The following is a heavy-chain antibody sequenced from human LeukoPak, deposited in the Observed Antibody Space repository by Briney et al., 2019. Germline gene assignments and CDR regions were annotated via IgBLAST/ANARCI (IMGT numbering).Heavy chain of an antibody. D-gene: IGHD6-6*01. CDR3: ARDPQRIAARLGGDRRLFDY. CDR1: GGSISSSSYY. Sequence: NSSETLSLTCTVSGGSISSSSYYWGWIRQPPGKGLEWIGSIYYSGSTYYNPSLKSRVTISVDTSENQFSLKLSSVTAADTAVYYCARDPQRIAARLGGDRRLFDYWGQGTLVTVSS. CDR2: IYYSGST. V-gene: IGHV4-39*07. J-gene: IGHJ4*02.